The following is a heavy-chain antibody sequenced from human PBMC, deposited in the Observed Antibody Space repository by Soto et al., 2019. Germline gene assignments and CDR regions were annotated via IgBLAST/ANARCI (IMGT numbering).Heavy chain of an antibody. CDR3: ARVGYSSSSGYYGMDV. J-gene: IGHJ6*02. CDR2: ISYDGSNK. D-gene: IGHD6-6*01. V-gene: IGHV3-30*03. Sequence: GGSLRLSCAASGFTFSSYGMHWVRQAPGKGLEWVAVISYDGSNKYYADSVKGRFTISRDNSKNTLYLQMNSLRAEDTAVYYCARVGYSSSSGYYGMDVWGQGTTVTVSS. CDR1: GFTFSSYG.